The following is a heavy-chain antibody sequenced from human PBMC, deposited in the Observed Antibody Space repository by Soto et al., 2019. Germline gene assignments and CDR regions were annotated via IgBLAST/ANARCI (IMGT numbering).Heavy chain of an antibody. CDR3: GRETALCGGRQQPIDS. CDR1: GGSFRGFY. J-gene: IGHJ4*02. D-gene: IGHD2-15*01. V-gene: IGHV4-34*01. Sequence: PSETLSLTCAVSGGSFRGFYWTWIRQSPGKGLEWLGDINHVGITNYNPSLKSRVSIPVDTSKSQFSLKLSSVTAADTAVYYCGRETALCGGRQQPIDSWGQGTLFTVSS. CDR2: INHVGIT.